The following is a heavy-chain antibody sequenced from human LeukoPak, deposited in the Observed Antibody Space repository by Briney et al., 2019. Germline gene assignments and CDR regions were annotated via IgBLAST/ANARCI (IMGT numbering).Heavy chain of an antibody. CDR3: ARSGTTVVTFDY. CDR2: IYYSGST. CDR1: GGSLSSGDYY. V-gene: IGHV4-30-4*01. Sequence: SETLSLTCTVSGGSLSSGDYYWSWIRQPPGKGLEWIGYIYYSGSTYYNPSLKSRVTISVDTSKNQFSLKLSSVTAADTAVYYCARSGTTVVTFDYWGQGTLVTVSS. J-gene: IGHJ4*02. D-gene: IGHD4-23*01.